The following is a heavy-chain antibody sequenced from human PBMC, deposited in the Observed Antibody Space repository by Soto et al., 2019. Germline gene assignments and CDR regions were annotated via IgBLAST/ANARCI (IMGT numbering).Heavy chain of an antibody. D-gene: IGHD3-22*01. J-gene: IGHJ4*02. V-gene: IGHV1-46*01. Sequence: GASVKVSCKASGYTFTSYYMHWVRQAPGQGLEWMGIINPSGGSTSYAQKFQGRVTMTRDTSTSTVYMELSSLRSEDTAVYYCARVRTYGYYDSSGYYYCGQGTLVTVSS. CDR2: INPSGGST. CDR3: ARVRTYGYYDSSGYYY. CDR1: GYTFTSYY.